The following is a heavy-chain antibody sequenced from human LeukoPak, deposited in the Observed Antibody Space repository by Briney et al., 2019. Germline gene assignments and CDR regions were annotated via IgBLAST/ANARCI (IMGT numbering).Heavy chain of an antibody. D-gene: IGHD1-14*01. V-gene: IGHV1-2*02. CDR3: ARVPTTRGWFDP. Sequence: ASVKVSCKASGYTFTGYYMHWVRQAPGQGLEWMGWINPNSGGTNYAQKFQGRVTMTRDTSIGTAYMELSRLRSDDTAVYYCARVPTTRGWFDPWGQGTLVTVSS. J-gene: IGHJ5*02. CDR2: INPNSGGT. CDR1: GYTFTGYY.